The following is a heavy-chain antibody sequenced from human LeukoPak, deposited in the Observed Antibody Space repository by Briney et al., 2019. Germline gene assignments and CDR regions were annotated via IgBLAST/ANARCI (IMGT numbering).Heavy chain of an antibody. Sequence: GGSLRLSCAVSGFTFSDHFLDWDRQAPGKGREWVGRSRNKAKSYTTEYAASVKGRFTISRDDSKNSLYLQMNSLKTEDTAVYYCVRVGSVAGSDYLDYWGQGTLVTVSS. V-gene: IGHV3-72*01. J-gene: IGHJ4*02. D-gene: IGHD6-19*01. CDR3: VRVGSVAGSDYLDY. CDR1: GFTFSDHF. CDR2: SRNKAKSYTT.